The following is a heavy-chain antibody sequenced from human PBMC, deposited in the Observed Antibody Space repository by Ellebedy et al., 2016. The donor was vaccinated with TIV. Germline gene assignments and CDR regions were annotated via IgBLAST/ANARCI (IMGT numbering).Heavy chain of an antibody. D-gene: IGHD5-12*01. CDR2: IYYSGST. V-gene: IGHV4-61*01. J-gene: IGHJ6*02. Sequence: SETLSLXXTVSGGSVSSGSYYWSWIRQPPGKGLEWIGYIYYSGSTNYNPSLKSRVTISVDTSKNQFSLNLSSVTAADTAVYYCASNVDANYYYGMDVWGQGTTVTVSS. CDR1: GGSVSSGSYY. CDR3: ASNVDANYYYGMDV.